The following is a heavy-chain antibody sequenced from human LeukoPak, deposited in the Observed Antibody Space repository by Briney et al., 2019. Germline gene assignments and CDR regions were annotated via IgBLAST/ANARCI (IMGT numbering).Heavy chain of an antibody. D-gene: IGHD2-15*01. CDR2: IYSGGST. V-gene: IGHV3-53*01. J-gene: IGHJ4*02. CDR3: ARTVAY. Sequence: GGSLRLSSAASGFTVSSNYTSWVRQAPGKGLEWVSVIYSGGSTYYADSAKGRFTISRDNSKNTLYLQMNSLRAEDTAVYYCARTVAYWGQGTLVTVSS. CDR1: GFTVSSNY.